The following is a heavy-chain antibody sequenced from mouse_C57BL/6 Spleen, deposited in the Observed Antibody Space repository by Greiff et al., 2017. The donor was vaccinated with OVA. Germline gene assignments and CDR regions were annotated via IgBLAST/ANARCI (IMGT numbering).Heavy chain of an antibody. V-gene: IGHV1-59*01. CDR3: ARERDYDYFDY. D-gene: IGHD2-4*01. J-gene: IGHJ2*01. Sequence: QVQLQQPGAELVRPGTSVKLSCKASGYTFTSYWMHWVKQRPGQGLEWIGMIDPSDSYTNYTQKFKGKATLTVDTSSSTAYMQLSSLTSEDSAVYYCARERDYDYFDYWGQGTTLTVSS. CDR2: IDPSDSYT. CDR1: GYTFTSYW.